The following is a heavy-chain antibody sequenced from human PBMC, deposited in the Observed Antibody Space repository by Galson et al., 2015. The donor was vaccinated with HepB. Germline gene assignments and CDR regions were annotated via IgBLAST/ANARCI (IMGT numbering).Heavy chain of an antibody. CDR1: GFTFSSYS. CDR3: ARDDSGWTYYYYGMDV. Sequence: SLRLSCAASGFTFSSYSMNWVRQAPGKGLEWVSSISSSSSYIYYADSVKGRFTISRDNAKNSLYLQMSSLRAEDTAVYYCARDDSGWTYYYYGMDVWGQGTTVTVSS. V-gene: IGHV3-21*01. D-gene: IGHD6-19*01. CDR2: ISSSSSYI. J-gene: IGHJ6*02.